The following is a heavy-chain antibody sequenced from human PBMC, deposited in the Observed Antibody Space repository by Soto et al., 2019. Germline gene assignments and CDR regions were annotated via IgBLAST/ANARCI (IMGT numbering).Heavy chain of an antibody. J-gene: IGHJ5*02. CDR3: ARLLTGIVGATRWFDP. D-gene: IGHD1-26*01. CDR2: IYSGGST. Sequence: GGSLRLSCAASGFTVSSNYMSWVRQAPGKGLEWVSVIYSGGSTYYADSVKGRFTISRHNSKNTLYLQMNSLRAEDTAVYYCARLLTGIVGATRWFDPWGQGTLVTVSS. CDR1: GFTVSSNY. V-gene: IGHV3-66*01.